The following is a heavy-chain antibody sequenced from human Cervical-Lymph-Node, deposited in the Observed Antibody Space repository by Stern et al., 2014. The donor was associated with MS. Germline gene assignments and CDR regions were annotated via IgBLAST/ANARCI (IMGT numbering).Heavy chain of an antibody. CDR1: GFSLRDYS. Sequence: EVQLVESGGDLGRPGGSLRLSCAASGFSLRDYSMSWVRQAPGKGLEWVSFVSNPGTAIYYADSVKGRFTISRDMARNSLYLQMNSLRDEDTAVYFCVRTWRENTFDSWGQGILVTVSS. J-gene: IGHJ4*02. D-gene: IGHD5-24*01. CDR2: VSNPGTAI. V-gene: IGHV3-48*02. CDR3: VRTWRENTFDS.